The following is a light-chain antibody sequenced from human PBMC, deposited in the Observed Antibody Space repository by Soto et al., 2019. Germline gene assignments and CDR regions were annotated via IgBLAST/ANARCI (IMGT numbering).Light chain of an antibody. CDR2: AAS. V-gene: IGKV1-12*01. CDR1: QDIAGY. J-gene: IGKJ1*01. Sequence: DIQVTQSPSSVSASVGDRVTITCLASQDIAGYLAWYQHKPGRAPRILIHAASTLQSGVTSRFSGSGSGKDFTLTISSLEPEDFATYFCQPSYTTPWTVGLGTQVDIK. CDR3: QPSYTTPWT.